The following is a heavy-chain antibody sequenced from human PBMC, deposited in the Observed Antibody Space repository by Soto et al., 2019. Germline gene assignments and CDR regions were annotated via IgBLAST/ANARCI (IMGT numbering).Heavy chain of an antibody. V-gene: IGHV5-10-1*01. CDR2: IDPSDSYT. CDR1: GYSFTSYW. Sequence: PXESRKISWKGSGYSFTSYWIRWVRHMPGKGLEWMGRIDPSDSYTNYSPSFQGHVTISADKSISTAYLQWSSLKASDTAMYYCARCPLITGTTFFGMDVWGQGTTVTVSS. D-gene: IGHD1-7*01. J-gene: IGHJ6*02. CDR3: ARCPLITGTTFFGMDV.